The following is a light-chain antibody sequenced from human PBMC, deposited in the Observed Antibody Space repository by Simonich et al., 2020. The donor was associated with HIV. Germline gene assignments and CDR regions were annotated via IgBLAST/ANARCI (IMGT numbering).Light chain of an antibody. CDR1: KSVLYSSNNKNY. CDR2: WAS. CDR3: QQYYSTPPT. J-gene: IGKJ1*01. Sequence: DIVMTQSPDSLAVSLGERATINCNSSKSVLYSSNNKNYLAWYQQKPGHPPNLLIYWASTRESGVPDRFSASGSGTDFTLTISSLQAEDVAIYYCQQYYSTPPTFGQGTKVEIK. V-gene: IGKV4-1*01.